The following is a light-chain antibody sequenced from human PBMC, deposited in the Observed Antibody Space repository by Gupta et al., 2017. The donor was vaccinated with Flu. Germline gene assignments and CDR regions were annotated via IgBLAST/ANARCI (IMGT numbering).Light chain of an antibody. Sequence: TLDLSPGERATLFCRASQTVSDYLAWYQQKPGQPPRLLIYDASSRATGIPARFSGSGSQTDFTLTIGSLEPEDFAVYYCQQRGGWPPAYTFGPGTRLEIK. CDR2: DAS. V-gene: IGKV3-11*01. CDR1: QTVSDY. J-gene: IGKJ2*01. CDR3: QQRGGWPPAYT.